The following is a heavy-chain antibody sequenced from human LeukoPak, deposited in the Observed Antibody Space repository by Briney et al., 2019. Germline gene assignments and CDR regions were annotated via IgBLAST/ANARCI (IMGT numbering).Heavy chain of an antibody. CDR3: ARDRTTVTTVAYYDYTDV. J-gene: IGHJ6*03. CDR2: IYTSGST. V-gene: IGHV4-4*07. CDR1: GGSISSYY. D-gene: IGHD4-11*01. Sequence: SETLSLTCTVSGGSISSYYWSWIRQPAGKGLEWIGRIYTSGSTNYNPSLKSRVTMSVDTSKNQFSLKLSSVTAADTAVYYCARDRTTVTTVAYYDYTDVWGKGTSVTVSS.